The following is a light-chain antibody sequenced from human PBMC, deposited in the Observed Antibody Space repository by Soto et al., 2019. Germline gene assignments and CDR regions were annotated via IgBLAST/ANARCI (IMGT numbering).Light chain of an antibody. CDR3: QQRHMWPIT. CDR2: DAY. V-gene: IGKV3-11*01. Sequence: EVVLTQSPVTLSLSPGERATLSWRASQSFRGLLAWYQQKPGQAPRLLIYDAYNRATGIPPRFSGSGSGTDLTITISSLEPEDAEVYYGQQRHMWPITFGQGTRLEIK. CDR1: QSFRGL. J-gene: IGKJ5*01.